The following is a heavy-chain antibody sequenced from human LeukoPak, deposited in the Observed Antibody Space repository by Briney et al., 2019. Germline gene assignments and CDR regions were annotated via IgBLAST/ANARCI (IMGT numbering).Heavy chain of an antibody. D-gene: IGHD4-23*01. CDR1: GYTFTSYA. V-gene: IGHV7-4-1*02. CDR3: ATTNYGGNSPFGDY. J-gene: IGHJ4*02. Sequence: GASVKVSCKASGYTFTSYAMNWVRQAPGQGLEWMGWINTNTGNPTYAQGFTGRFVFSLDTSVSTAYLQISSLKAEDTAVYYCATTNYGGNSPFGDYWGQGTLATVSS. CDR2: INTNTGNP.